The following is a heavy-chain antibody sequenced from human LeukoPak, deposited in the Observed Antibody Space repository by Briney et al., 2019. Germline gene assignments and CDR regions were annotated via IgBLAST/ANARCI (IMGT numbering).Heavy chain of an antibody. CDR1: GYTFTDYY. V-gene: IGHV1-2*02. CDR3: ARAYSSGWFVVGY. D-gene: IGHD6-19*01. CDR2: INPNSGGT. Sequence: ASVKVSCKTSGYTFTDYYMHWVRQAPGQGLEWMGWINPNSGGTNYAQKFQGRVTMTRDTSISTAYMELSGLRSDDTAVYYCARAYSSGWFVVGYWGQGTLVTVSS. J-gene: IGHJ4*02.